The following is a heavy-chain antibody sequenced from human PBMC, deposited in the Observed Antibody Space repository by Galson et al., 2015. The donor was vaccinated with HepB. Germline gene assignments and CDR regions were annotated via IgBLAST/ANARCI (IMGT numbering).Heavy chain of an antibody. CDR2: IYWDYDK. J-gene: IGHJ5*02. D-gene: IGHD6-13*01. Sequence: PALVKPTQTLTLTCTFSGFSLSSSGLGVGWIRQPPGKALEWLAPIYWDYDKRYSPSLKRRLTITKDTSKTPVVLTMTNMDPMDTATYYCAHLRPLRTTWYYHNWFDPWGQGILVTVSS. CDR1: GFSLSSSGLG. V-gene: IGHV2-5*02. CDR3: AHLRPLRTTWYYHNWFDP.